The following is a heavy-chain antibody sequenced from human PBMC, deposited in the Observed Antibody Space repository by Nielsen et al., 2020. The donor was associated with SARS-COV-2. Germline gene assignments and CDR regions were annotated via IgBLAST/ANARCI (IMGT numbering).Heavy chain of an antibody. V-gene: IGHV1-2*06. J-gene: IGHJ3*02. D-gene: IGHD3-3*01. Sequence: WVRQAPGQGLEWMGQINPNSGGTNYAQKFQGRVTMTRDTSISTAYMELSRLRSDDTAVYYCARVAYDFWSGYYKINAFDIWGQGTMVTVSS. CDR3: ARVAYDFWSGYYKINAFDI. CDR2: INPNSGGT.